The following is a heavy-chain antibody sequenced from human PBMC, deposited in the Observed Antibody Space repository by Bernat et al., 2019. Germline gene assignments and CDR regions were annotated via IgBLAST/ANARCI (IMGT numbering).Heavy chain of an antibody. CDR3: ARAVGGYCSGGSCEGFDP. CDR2: ISAYNGNT. Sequence: QVQLVQSGAEVKKPGASVKVSCRASGYTFTSYGISWVRQAPGQGLEWMGWISAYNGNTNYAQKLQGRVTMTTDTSTSTAYMELRSLRSDDTAVYYCARAVGGYCSGGSCEGFDPWGQGTLVTVSS. J-gene: IGHJ5*02. CDR1: GYTFTSYG. D-gene: IGHD2-15*01. V-gene: IGHV1-18*01.